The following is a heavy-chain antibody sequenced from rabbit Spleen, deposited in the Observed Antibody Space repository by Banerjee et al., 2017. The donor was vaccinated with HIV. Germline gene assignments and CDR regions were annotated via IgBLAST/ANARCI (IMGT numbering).Heavy chain of an antibody. CDR3: ARARDTYDDVGDYARLDL. J-gene: IGHJ3*01. CDR1: GFSFSSRYY. Sequence: QEQLEESGGGLVQPEGSLTLTCTASGFSFSSRYYMCWVRQAPGKGLEWIGCIYTIGGTTDYANWVNGRFTISSDNAQNTVDLQMNSLTAADTATYFCARARDTYDDVGDYARLDLWGQGTLVTVS. D-gene: IGHD2-1*01. V-gene: IGHV1S43*01. CDR2: IYTIGGTT.